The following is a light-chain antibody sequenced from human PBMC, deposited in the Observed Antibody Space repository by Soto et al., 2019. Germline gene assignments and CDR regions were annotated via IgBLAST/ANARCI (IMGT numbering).Light chain of an antibody. Sequence: EIVLTQSPGTLSLSPGERATLSFRASQSVSSNYFAWYQQKPGQAPRLLIYGASSRATGIPDRFSGSGSGTDFTLTISRLEPEDFAVYYCQQYSPHLTFGGGTKVDIK. CDR1: QSVSSNY. J-gene: IGKJ4*01. CDR3: QQYSPHLT. CDR2: GAS. V-gene: IGKV3-20*01.